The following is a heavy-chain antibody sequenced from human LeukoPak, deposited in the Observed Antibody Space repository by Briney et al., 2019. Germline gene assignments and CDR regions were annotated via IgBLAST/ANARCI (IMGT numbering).Heavy chain of an antibody. D-gene: IGHD6-6*01. CDR3: ARSGDSSDLGY. CDR1: GFTFSSYG. Sequence: GSLRLSCAASGFTFSSYGMHWVRQAPGKGLEWVAVIWSDGSHKYYTDSVKGRFTISRDNSKNTLYLQMNSLRADDTAVYYCARSGDSSDLGYWGQGTLVTVSS. V-gene: IGHV3-33*01. CDR2: IWSDGSHK. J-gene: IGHJ4*02.